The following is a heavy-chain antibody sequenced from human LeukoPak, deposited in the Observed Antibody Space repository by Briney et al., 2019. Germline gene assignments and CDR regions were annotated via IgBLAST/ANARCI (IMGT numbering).Heavy chain of an antibody. CDR3: ARIAYDALDSYYYGMDV. D-gene: IGHD3-3*01. CDR1: DGSISSGPYY. J-gene: IGHJ6*02. CDR2: ITYSGNT. V-gene: IGHV4-31*03. Sequence: SETLSLTCTVSDGSISSGPYYWIWIRQHPGKGLEWIGYITYSGNTYYYPALNSRVTVSLDTSKTQFSLKLSSVTAADTAVYYCARIAYDALDSYYYGMDVWGQGTTVTVSS.